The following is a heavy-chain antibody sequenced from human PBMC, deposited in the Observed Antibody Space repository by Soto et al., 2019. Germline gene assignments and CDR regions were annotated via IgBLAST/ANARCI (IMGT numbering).Heavy chain of an antibody. CDR3: ARTQTTVTTRPLYYFDY. V-gene: IGHV4-34*01. CDR1: GRSFSGYY. D-gene: IGHD4-4*01. J-gene: IGHJ4*02. Sequence: QVQLQQWGAGLLKPSETLSLTCAVYGRSFSGYYWSWIRQPPGKGLEWIGEINHSGSTNYNPSLKSRVTISVDTSKNQFSLKLSSVTAADTAVYYCARTQTTVTTRPLYYFDYWGQGTLVTVSS. CDR2: INHSGST.